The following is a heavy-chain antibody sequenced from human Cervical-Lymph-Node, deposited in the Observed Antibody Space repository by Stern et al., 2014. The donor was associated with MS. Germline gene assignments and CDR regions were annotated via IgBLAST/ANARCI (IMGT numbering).Heavy chain of an antibody. CDR1: GFSLSTSGVG. J-gene: IGHJ3*02. Sequence: QVTLKESGPTLVKPTQTLTLTCTFSGFSLSTSGVGVGWIRQPPGKAMAWLALTYWDDDKSYSPSLKSRLTITKDTSKNQVVLTMTNMDPVDTATYYCAHRPPRRIAVADDAFDIWGQGTMVTVSS. CDR2: TYWDDDK. V-gene: IGHV2-5*02. CDR3: AHRPPRRIAVADDAFDI. D-gene: IGHD6-19*01.